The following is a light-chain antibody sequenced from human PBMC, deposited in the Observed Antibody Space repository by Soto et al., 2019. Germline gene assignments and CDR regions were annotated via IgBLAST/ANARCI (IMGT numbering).Light chain of an antibody. Sequence: QSVLTQPPSASGSPGQSVTISCTATSSDVGGYDYVSWYQQHPGKAPKLMIYEVTIRPSGVSDRFSGSKSGNTASLTVSGLQAEDEADYYSSSYTGGNPSYVFGTGTKVTVL. J-gene: IGLJ1*01. CDR3: SSYTGGNPSYV. V-gene: IGLV2-8*01. CDR1: SSDVGGYDY. CDR2: EVT.